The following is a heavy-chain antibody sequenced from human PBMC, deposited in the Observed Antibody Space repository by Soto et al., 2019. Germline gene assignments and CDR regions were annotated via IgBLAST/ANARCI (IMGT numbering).Heavy chain of an antibody. D-gene: IGHD2-2*01. CDR1: GFTFSDYY. J-gene: IGHJ6*03. Sequence: GGSLRLSCAASGFTFSDYYMSWIRQAPGKGLEWVSYISSSGSTIYYADSVKGRFTISRDNAKNSLYLQMNSLRAEDTAVYYCARGVVPAALPNYYYYMDVWGKGTTVTVSS. CDR2: ISSSGSTI. V-gene: IGHV3-11*01. CDR3: ARGVVPAALPNYYYYMDV.